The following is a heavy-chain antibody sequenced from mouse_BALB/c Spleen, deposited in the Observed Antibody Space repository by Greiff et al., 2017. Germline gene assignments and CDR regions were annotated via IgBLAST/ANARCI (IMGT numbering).Heavy chain of an antibody. V-gene: IGHV3-2*02. CDR2: ISYSGST. CDR3: ARLDDYSWFAY. Sequence: EVQRVESGPGLVKPSQSLSLTCTVTGYSITSDYAWNWIRQFPGNKLEWMGYISYSGSTSYNPSLKSRISITRDTSKNQFFLQLNSVTTEDTATYYCARLDDYSWFAYWGQGTLVTVSA. J-gene: IGHJ3*01. D-gene: IGHD2-4*01. CDR1: GYSITSDYA.